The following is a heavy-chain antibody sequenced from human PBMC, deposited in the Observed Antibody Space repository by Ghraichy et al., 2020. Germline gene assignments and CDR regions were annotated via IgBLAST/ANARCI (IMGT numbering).Heavy chain of an antibody. CDR3: ARVCGGDCYYYYYYGMDV. D-gene: IGHD2-21*02. V-gene: IGHV4-34*01. Sequence: SETLSLTCAVYGGSFSGHYWSWIRQSPGKGLEWIGEINHSGSTNYNPSLKSRVTISVDTSKNQFSLNLSSVTAADTAVYYCARVCGGDCYYYYYYGMDVWGQGTTVTVSS. CDR1: GGSFSGHY. J-gene: IGHJ6*02. CDR2: INHSGST.